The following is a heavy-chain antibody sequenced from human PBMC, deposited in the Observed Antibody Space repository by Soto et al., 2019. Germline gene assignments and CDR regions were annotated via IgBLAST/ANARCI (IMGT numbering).Heavy chain of an antibody. V-gene: IGHV3-30*18. Sequence: QGQLVQSGGGVVQPGRSLGVSCAASGFTFSIYGLYWVRQAPVRGLEWVAGISDDGRNKFYADSVRGRFSISRDNSENPVFLQMNSLRVEDTAVYYCAKIRTSGTGDAYDVWGQGTAVIVSS. CDR2: ISDDGRNK. CDR3: AKIRTSGTGDAYDV. CDR1: GFTFSIYG. D-gene: IGHD1-1*01. J-gene: IGHJ3*01.